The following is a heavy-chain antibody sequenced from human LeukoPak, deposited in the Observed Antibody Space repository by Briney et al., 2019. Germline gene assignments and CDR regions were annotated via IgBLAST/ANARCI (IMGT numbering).Heavy chain of an antibody. Sequence: GGSLRLSCSASGFTFSSSPMHWVRQAPGKGLEYVSSINPSGSFVSYADFAKGRFTISRDNWRNTLHLQMNSLTPDDTAIYYCVREMGSGTHYCLEFWGQGALVTVSS. J-gene: IGHJ4*02. CDR3: VREMGSGTHYCLEF. V-gene: IGHV3-64D*06. CDR2: INPSGSFV. CDR1: GFTFSSSP. D-gene: IGHD3-10*01.